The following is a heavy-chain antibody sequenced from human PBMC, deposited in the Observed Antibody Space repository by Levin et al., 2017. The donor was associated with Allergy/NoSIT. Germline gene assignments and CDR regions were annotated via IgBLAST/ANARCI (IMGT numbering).Heavy chain of an antibody. V-gene: IGHV4-59*01. CDR1: GGSISSYY. CDR2: VYYSGST. Sequence: SETLSLTCTVSGGSISSYYWSWIRQPPGKGLEWIGYVYYSGSTKYNPSLKSRVTISVDTSTNQFSLTLRPVTAADTAVYYCARATRSSLIHYFDYWGQGTLVTVSS. CDR3: ARATRSSLIHYFDY. D-gene: IGHD6-13*01. J-gene: IGHJ4*02.